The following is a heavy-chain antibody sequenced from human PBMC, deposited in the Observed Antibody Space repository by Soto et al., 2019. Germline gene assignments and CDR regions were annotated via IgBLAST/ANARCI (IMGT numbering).Heavy chain of an antibody. CDR1: GGSISSYY. CDR2: IYYSGST. J-gene: IGHJ4*02. V-gene: IGHV4-59*01. D-gene: IGHD3-3*01. Sequence: SETLSLTCTVSGGSISSYYWSWIRQPPGKGLEWIGYIYYSGSTNYNPSLKSRVTISVDTSKNQFSLKLSSVTAADTAVYYCARDLSGTFFLRDWGQGTLVTVSS. CDR3: ARDLSGTFFLRD.